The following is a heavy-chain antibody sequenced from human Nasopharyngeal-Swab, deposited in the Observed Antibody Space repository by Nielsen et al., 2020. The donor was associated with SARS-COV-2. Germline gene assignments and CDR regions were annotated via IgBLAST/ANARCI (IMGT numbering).Heavy chain of an antibody. CDR3: ARDPAITVVWGPPRAHFGMDV. Sequence: ASVKVSCKASCYTLSNFGISWVRQAPGQGLEWMGWISSGHNPNPKYAHRLQGRVTMTTDTSTSTAYMELRSLRSDDTAVYYCARDPAITVVWGPPRAHFGMDVWGQGTTVTVSS. J-gene: IGHJ6*02. CDR2: ISSGHNPNP. CDR1: CYTLSNFG. D-gene: IGHD3-10*01. V-gene: IGHV1-18*01.